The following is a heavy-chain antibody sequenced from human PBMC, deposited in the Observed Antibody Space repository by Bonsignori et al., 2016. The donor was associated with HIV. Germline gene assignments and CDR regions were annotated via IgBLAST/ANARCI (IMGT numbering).Heavy chain of an antibody. J-gene: IGHJ5*02. Sequence: GESLKISCAASGFTFSSYWMSWVRQAPGKGLEWVANIKQDGSEKYYVDSVKGRFTISRDNAKNSLYLQMNSLRAEDTAVYYCARDRGTTYYDFWSGYLGWFDPWGQGTLVTVSS. D-gene: IGHD3-3*01. V-gene: IGHV3-7*01. CDR1: GFTFSSYW. CDR2: IKQDGSEK. CDR3: ARDRGTTYYDFWSGYLGWFDP.